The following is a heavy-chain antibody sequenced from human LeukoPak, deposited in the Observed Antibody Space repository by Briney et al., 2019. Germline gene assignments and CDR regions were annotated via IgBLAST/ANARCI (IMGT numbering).Heavy chain of an antibody. CDR2: INHSGST. V-gene: IGHV4-34*01. CDR1: GFTFSSSA. J-gene: IGHJ4*02. Sequence: GSLRLSCVVSGFTFSSSAMSWVRQAPGKGLEWIGEINHSGSTNYNPSLKSRVTISVDTSKNQFSLKLSSVTAADTAVYYCARGRYYGSGSYYTNYWGQGTLVTVSS. CDR3: ARGRYYGSGSYYTNY. D-gene: IGHD3-10*01.